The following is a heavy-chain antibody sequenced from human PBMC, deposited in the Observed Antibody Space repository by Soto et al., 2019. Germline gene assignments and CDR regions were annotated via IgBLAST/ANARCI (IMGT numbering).Heavy chain of an antibody. CDR3: ARGVATIGP. Sequence: SETLSLTCSVSGDSIGSYYWSWIRQPPGKGLEWIGYIYYSGSTNYNPSFKSRVTISVDTPKNQFSLKLTSVTAADTAVYYCARGVATIGPWGQGTLVTVSS. J-gene: IGHJ5*02. CDR1: GDSIGSYY. CDR2: IYYSGST. V-gene: IGHV4-59*01. D-gene: IGHD5-12*01.